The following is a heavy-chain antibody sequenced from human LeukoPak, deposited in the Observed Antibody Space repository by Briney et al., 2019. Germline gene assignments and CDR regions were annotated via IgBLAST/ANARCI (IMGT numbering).Heavy chain of an antibody. Sequence: GASVKVSCTASGYTFTGYYMHWVRQAPGQGLEWMGWINPNSGGTNYAQKFQGRVTMTRDTSISTAYMELSRLRSDDTAVYYCARDSSSWQDDNWFDPWGQGALVTVSS. D-gene: IGHD6-13*01. CDR2: INPNSGGT. V-gene: IGHV1-2*02. CDR3: ARDSSSWQDDNWFDP. J-gene: IGHJ5*02. CDR1: GYTFTGYY.